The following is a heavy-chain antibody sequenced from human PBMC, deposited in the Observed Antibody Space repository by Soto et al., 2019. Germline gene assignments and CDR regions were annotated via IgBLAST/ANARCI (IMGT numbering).Heavy chain of an antibody. J-gene: IGHJ6*03. CDR2: ISSSSSYI. D-gene: IGHD1-1*01. CDR3: ASLTTGGYYYYMDV. V-gene: IGHV3-21*01. Sequence: GGSLRLSCAASGFTFSSYSMNWVRQAPGKGLEWVSSISSSSSYIYYADSVKGRFTISRDNAKNSLYLQMNSLRAEDTAVYYCASLTTGGYYYYMDVWGKGTTVTVSS. CDR1: GFTFSSYS.